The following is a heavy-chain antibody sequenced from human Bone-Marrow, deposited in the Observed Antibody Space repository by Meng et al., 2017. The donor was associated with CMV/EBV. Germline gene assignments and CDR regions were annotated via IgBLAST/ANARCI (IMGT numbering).Heavy chain of an antibody. CDR3: ARDYWALGYFDY. Sequence: ASVKVSCKASGYTFSSYAISWVRQAPGQGLEWMGWMNTYNDNTNYAQNLQGRVTMTTDTSTSTAYMELRSLRSDDTAVYYCARDYWALGYFDYWGQGTLVTVSS. CDR2: MNTYNDNT. J-gene: IGHJ4*02. D-gene: IGHD2-8*02. V-gene: IGHV1-18*01. CDR1: GYTFSSYA.